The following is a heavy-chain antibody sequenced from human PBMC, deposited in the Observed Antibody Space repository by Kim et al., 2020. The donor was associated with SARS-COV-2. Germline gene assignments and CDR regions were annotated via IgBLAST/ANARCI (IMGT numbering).Heavy chain of an antibody. CDR1: GFTFSSYG. CDR3: ARADSGSYYDDAFDI. CDR2: IWYDGSNK. J-gene: IGHJ3*02. D-gene: IGHD1-26*01. Sequence: GGSLRLSCAASGFTFSSYGMHWVRRAPGKGLEWVAVIWYDGSNKYYADSVKGRFTISRDNSKNTLYLQMNSLRAEDTAVYYCARADSGSYYDDAFDIWGQGTMVTVSS. V-gene: IGHV3-33*01.